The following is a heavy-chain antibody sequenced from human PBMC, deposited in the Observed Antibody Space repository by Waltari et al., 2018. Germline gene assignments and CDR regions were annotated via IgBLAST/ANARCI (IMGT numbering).Heavy chain of an antibody. Sequence: EVQLVQSGAEVKKPGESLKISCKGSGYTFTNYWIGWVRQMPGKGLEWMGIIYPGDPDTRYSPSFQGQVTISADKSISTAYLQWSSLEASDTAIYYCARHAVVGFTGPFDYWGQGTLVTVSS. D-gene: IGHD1-26*01. CDR1: GYTFTNYW. V-gene: IGHV5-51*01. CDR3: ARHAVVGFTGPFDY. J-gene: IGHJ4*02. CDR2: IYPGDPDT.